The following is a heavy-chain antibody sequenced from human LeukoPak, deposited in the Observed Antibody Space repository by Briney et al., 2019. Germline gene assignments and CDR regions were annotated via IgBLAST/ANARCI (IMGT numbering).Heavy chain of an antibody. CDR3: ARAPDYGGVSDWFDP. Sequence: GASVKVSCKASGYTFTSYGISWVRQAPGQGLEWMGWMNPNSGNTGYAQKFQGRVTITRNTSISTAYMELSSLRSEDTAVYYCARAPDYGGVSDWFDPWGQGTLVTVSS. J-gene: IGHJ5*02. CDR2: MNPNSGNT. D-gene: IGHD4/OR15-4a*01. CDR1: GYTFTSYG. V-gene: IGHV1-8*03.